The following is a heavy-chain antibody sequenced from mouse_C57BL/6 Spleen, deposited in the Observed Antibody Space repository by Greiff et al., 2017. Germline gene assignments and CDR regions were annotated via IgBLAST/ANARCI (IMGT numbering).Heavy chain of an antibody. V-gene: IGHV1-69*01. CDR1: GYTFTSYW. Sequence: VQLQESGAELVMPGASVKLSCKASGYTFTSYWMHWVKQRPGQGLEWIGEIDPSDSYTNYNQKFKGKSTLTVDKSSSTAYMQLSSLTSEDSAVYYCARVVTTPWYFDVWGTGTTVTVSS. J-gene: IGHJ1*03. D-gene: IGHD2-2*01. CDR2: IDPSDSYT. CDR3: ARVVTTPWYFDV.